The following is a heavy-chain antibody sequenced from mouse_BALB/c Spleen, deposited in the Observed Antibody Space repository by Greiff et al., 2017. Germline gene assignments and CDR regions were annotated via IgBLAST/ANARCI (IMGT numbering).Heavy chain of an antibody. CDR2: ISSGSSTI. CDR1: GFTFSSFG. CDR3: ARDYEGFAY. J-gene: IGHJ3*01. Sequence: DVKLVESGGGLVQPGGSRKLSCAASGFTFSSFGMHWVRQAPAKGLEWVEYISSGSSTIYYADTVKGRFTISRDNPKNPLFLQMTSLRSEDTAMYYCARDYEGFAYWGQGTLVTVSA. D-gene: IGHD1-1*01. V-gene: IGHV5-17*02.